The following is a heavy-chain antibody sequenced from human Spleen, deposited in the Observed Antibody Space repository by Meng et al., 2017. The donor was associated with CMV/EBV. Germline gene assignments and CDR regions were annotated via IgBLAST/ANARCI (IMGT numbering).Heavy chain of an antibody. CDR2: IWYDGSNK. Sequence: LSLTCVASGFTFSTYGRHWVRQAPGKGLEGVAVIWYDGSNKYYGDSVKGRFTISRDNSKNTLYLQMNSLRAEDTAVYYCVIRYVWGSYRWGQGTLVTVSS. J-gene: IGHJ4*02. CDR3: VIRYVWGSYR. CDR1: GFTFSTYG. D-gene: IGHD3-16*02. V-gene: IGHV3-33*01.